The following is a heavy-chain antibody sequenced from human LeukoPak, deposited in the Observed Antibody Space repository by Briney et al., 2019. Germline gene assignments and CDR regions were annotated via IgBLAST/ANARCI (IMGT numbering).Heavy chain of an antibody. CDR2: ISSSSSYI. V-gene: IGHV3-21*01. CDR3: ARDSEEYSGSAAGFDY. D-gene: IGHD1-26*01. Sequence: GGSLRLSCAASGFTFSSYSMNWVRQAPGKGLEWVSSISSSSSYIYYADSVKGRFTISRDNAKNSLYLQMNSLRAEDTAVYYCARDSEEYSGSAAGFDYWGQGTLVTVSS. CDR1: GFTFSSYS. J-gene: IGHJ4*02.